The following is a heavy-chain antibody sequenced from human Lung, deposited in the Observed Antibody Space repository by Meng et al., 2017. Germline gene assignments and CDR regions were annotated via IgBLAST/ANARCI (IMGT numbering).Heavy chain of an antibody. Sequence: QVQLEEGAAGLLKPSETLSPTCVVYGGSFSDYYWSWIRQPPGKGLEWIGEINHSGSTNYNPSLESRATTSVDTSQNNLSLKLSSVTAADSAVYYCARGPTTMAHDFDYWGQGTLVTVSS. CDR1: GGSFSDYY. CDR3: ARGPTTMAHDFDY. CDR2: INHSGST. J-gene: IGHJ4*02. D-gene: IGHD4-11*01. V-gene: IGHV4-34*01.